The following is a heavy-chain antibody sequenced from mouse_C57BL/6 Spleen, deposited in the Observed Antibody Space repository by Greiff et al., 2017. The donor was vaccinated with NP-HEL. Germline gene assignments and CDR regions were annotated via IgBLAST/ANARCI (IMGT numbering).Heavy chain of an antibody. J-gene: IGHJ1*03. D-gene: IGHD1-2*01. Sequence: EVQLVESGGGLVKPGGSLKLSCAASGFTFSDYGMHWVRQAPEKGLEWVAYISSGSSTIYYADTVKGRFTISRDNAKNTLFLQMTSLGSEDTAMYYCARHYGQGYFDVWGTGTTVTVSS. CDR3: ARHYGQGYFDV. V-gene: IGHV5-17*01. CDR2: ISSGSSTI. CDR1: GFTFSDYG.